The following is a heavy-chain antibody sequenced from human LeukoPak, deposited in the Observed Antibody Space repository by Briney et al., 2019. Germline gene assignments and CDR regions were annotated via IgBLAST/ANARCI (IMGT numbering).Heavy chain of an antibody. CDR1: GGTFSSYA. D-gene: IGHD5-12*01. J-gene: IGHJ6*03. V-gene: IGHV1-69*06. Sequence: ASVKVSCKASGGTFSSYAISWVRQAPGQGLEWMGGIIPIFGTANYAQKFQGRVTITADKSTSTAYMELSSLRSEDTAVYYCARVGRGYDFGDYYMDVWGKGTTVTVSS. CDR2: IIPIFGTA. CDR3: ARVGRGYDFGDYYMDV.